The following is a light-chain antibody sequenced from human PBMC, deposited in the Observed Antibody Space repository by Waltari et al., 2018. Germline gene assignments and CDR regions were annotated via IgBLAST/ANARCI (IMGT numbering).Light chain of an antibody. V-gene: IGLV3-19*01. CDR1: SLRSYY. Sequence: SSELTQDPAVSVALGQTVRITCQGDSLRSYYATWYQQKSGQAPLLVIYGKNNRPSGISDRFSGSTSGNTASCAIAGAQAEDEADYYCNSRDSSGNHVLFGGGTKLTVL. J-gene: IGLJ3*02. CDR3: NSRDSSGNHVL. CDR2: GKN.